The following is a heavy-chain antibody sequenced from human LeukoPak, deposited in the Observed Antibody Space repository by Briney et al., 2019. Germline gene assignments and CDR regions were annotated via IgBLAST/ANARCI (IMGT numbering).Heavy chain of an antibody. CDR2: IYPGDSDT. Sequence: GESLKISCKGSGYSFTSYWIGWVRQMPGKGLEWMGIIYPGDSDTRYSPSFQGQVTISADNSISTAYLQWSSLKASDTAMYYCVRHHWDKRGTYFYYMDVWGKGTTVTVSS. CDR1: GYSFTSYW. J-gene: IGHJ6*03. CDR3: VRHHWDKRGTYFYYMDV. V-gene: IGHV5-51*01. D-gene: IGHD7-27*01.